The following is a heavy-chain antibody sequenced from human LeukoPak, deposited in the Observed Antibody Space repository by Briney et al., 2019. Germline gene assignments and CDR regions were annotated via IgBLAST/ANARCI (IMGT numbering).Heavy chain of an antibody. D-gene: IGHD3-16*01. CDR1: GGSFSGYY. V-gene: IGHV4-34*01. Sequence: SETLSLTCAVYGGSFSGYYWSWIRQPPGKGLEWIGEINHSGSTNYNPSPKSRVTISVDTSKNQFSLKLSSVTAADTAVYYCARGLCGGIGSTGRCLYYYGMDVWGQGTTVTVSS. CDR3: ARGLCGGIGSTGRCLYYYGMDV. CDR2: INHSGST. J-gene: IGHJ6*02.